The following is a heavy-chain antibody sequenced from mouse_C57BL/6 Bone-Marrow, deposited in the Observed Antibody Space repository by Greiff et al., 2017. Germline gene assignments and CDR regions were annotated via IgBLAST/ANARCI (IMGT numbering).Heavy chain of an antibody. CDR3: TAYDYPFAY. J-gene: IGHJ3*01. CDR1: GFNIKDDY. Sequence: SGAELVRPGASVKLSCTASGFNIKDDYMHWVKQRPEQGLEWIGWIDPENGDTEYASKFQGKATITADTSSNTAYLQLSSLTSEDTAVYYCTAYDYPFAYWGQGTLVTVSA. D-gene: IGHD2-4*01. CDR2: IDPENGDT. V-gene: IGHV14-4*01.